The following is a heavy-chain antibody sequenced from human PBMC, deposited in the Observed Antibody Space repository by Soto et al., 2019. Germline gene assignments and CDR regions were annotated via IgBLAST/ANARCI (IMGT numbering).Heavy chain of an antibody. Sequence: VASVKVSCKASGGTFSSYAISWVRQAPGQGLEWMGGIIPIFGTANYAQKFQGRVTITADESTSTAYMELSSLRSEDTAVYYCARVPVLRYFDWTRGCMDVWGQGTTVTVSS. V-gene: IGHV1-69*13. CDR2: IIPIFGTA. J-gene: IGHJ6*02. CDR3: ARVPVLRYFDWTRGCMDV. CDR1: GGTFSSYA. D-gene: IGHD3-9*01.